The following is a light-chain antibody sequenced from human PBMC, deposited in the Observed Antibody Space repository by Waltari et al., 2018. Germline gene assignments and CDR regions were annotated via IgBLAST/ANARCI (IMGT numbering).Light chain of an antibody. CDR3: QKYETLPAT. CDR2: DAS. Sequence: EVVLTQSPGTLSLSPGKRATLSCRASQSVSKYLAWYQQKPGQAPRLLIYDASTRATGIPDRFSGSGWGTDFSLTISRLEPEDFAVYYCQKYETLPATFGQGTKVQMK. J-gene: IGKJ1*01. V-gene: IGKV3-20*01. CDR1: QSVSKY.